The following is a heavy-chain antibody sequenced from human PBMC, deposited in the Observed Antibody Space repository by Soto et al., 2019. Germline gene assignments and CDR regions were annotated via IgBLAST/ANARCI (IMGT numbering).Heavy chain of an antibody. J-gene: IGHJ4*02. CDR1: GASISSDKW. D-gene: IGHD6-13*01. CDR3: ARGERQQQRDY. Sequence: QVQLQESGPGLVKPSGTLSLTCAVSGASISSDKWWSWVRQPPGKGLEWIGEIHHSGNSNYNPSLKSRVIISVDKSQNPFSLKLSSVTDAATDVYYCARGERQQQRDYWGQGTLVTVSS. V-gene: IGHV4-4*02. CDR2: IHHSGNS.